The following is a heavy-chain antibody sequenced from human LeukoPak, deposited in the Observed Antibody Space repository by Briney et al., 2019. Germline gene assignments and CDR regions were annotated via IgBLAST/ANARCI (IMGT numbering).Heavy chain of an antibody. J-gene: IGHJ4*02. V-gene: IGHV3-23*01. CDR1: GFTFSSYG. D-gene: IGHD5-18*01. CDR3: AKKHGYNYGDPFDY. Sequence: GGTLRLSCAASGFTFSSYGMSWVRQAPGKGLEWVSAISGSGSSTYYADSVKGRFTISRDNSKNTLYLQMDSLRAEDTAVYYCAKKHGYNYGDPFDYWGQGTLVTVSS. CDR2: ISGSGSST.